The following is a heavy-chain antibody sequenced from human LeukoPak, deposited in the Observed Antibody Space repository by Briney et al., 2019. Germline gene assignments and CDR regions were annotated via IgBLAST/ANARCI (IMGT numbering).Heavy chain of an antibody. CDR2: INHSGST. V-gene: IGHV4-34*01. Sequence: SETLSLTCAVYGGSFSGYYWSWIRQPPGKGLEWIGEINHSGSTNYNPSLKSRVTISVDTSKNQFSLKLSSVTAADTAVYYCARVSSSWGIDYWGQGTLVTVSS. J-gene: IGHJ4*02. D-gene: IGHD6-13*01. CDR3: ARVSSSWGIDY. CDR1: GGSFSGYY.